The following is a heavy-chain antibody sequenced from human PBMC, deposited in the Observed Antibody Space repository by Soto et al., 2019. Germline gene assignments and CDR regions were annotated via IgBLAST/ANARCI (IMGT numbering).Heavy chain of an antibody. D-gene: IGHD2-15*01. Sequence: QVQLVQSGAEVKKPGASVKLSCKASGYTFTSSYVHWVRQAPGQGLEWVAIINPNGGSTNYAQEFQGRVTVTRDTSTSTVFMELSGLHSDDTAVYYCARDLLAANYWCQGTLVTVSS. CDR3: ARDLLAANY. CDR2: INPNGGST. CDR1: GYTFTSSY. J-gene: IGHJ4*02. V-gene: IGHV1-46*01.